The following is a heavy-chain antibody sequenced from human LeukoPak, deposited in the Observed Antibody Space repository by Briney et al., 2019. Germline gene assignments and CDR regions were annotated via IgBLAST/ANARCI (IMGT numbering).Heavy chain of an antibody. V-gene: IGHV3-23*01. CDR3: AKGVYYYDSSGYSLGYYFDY. D-gene: IGHD3-22*01. CDR2: ISGSGGST. Sequence: GGSLRLSCAASGFTFSSYAMSWVRQAPGKGLEWVSAISGSGGSTYYADSVKGRLTISRDNSKNTLYLQMNSLRAEDTAVYYCAKGVYYYDSSGYSLGYYFDYWGQGTLVTVSS. CDR1: GFTFSSYA. J-gene: IGHJ4*02.